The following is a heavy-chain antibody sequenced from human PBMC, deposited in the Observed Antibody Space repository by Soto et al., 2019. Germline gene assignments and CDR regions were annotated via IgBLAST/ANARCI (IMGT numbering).Heavy chain of an antibody. J-gene: IGHJ6*02. CDR1: GGSISSGCYY. CDR2: INYSGST. D-gene: IGHD3-10*01. V-gene: IGHV4-31*03. CDR3: ATDPMANCGMDV. Sequence: QVQLQESGPGLVKPSQTLSLTCTVSGGSISSGCYYWIWLRQHQGQGLEWIGDINYSGSTYYNPSLKRRVTISVDTSKNQVALKLSSVAAADTAVYDCATDPMANCGMDVWGQGTTVTVSS.